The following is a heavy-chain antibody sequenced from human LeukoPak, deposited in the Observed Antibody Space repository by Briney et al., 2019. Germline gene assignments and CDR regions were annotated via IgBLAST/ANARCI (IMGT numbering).Heavy chain of an antibody. J-gene: IGHJ4*02. CDR1: GFTFSDYY. Sequence: GGSLRLSCAASGFTFSDYYMSWIRQAPGKGLEWVSYISSSGSNIYYADSVKGRFTISRDNAKNSLYLQMNSLRAEDTAVYYCAREYYYDSSGSVRYWGQGTRVSVAS. D-gene: IGHD3-22*01. V-gene: IGHV3-11*01. CDR3: AREYYYDSSGSVRY. CDR2: ISSSGSNI.